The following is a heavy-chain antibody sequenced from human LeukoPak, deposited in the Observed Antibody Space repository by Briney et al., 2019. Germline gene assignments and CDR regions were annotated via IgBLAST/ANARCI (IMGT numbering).Heavy chain of an antibody. CDR3: AKEGLITETGYSSGWYGGPGYFDL. V-gene: IGHV3-21*01. Sequence: GGSLRLSCAASGFTFSSYSMNWVRQAPGKGLEWVSSISSSSSYIYYADSGKGRFTISRDNAKNSLYLQMNSLRAEDTAVYYCAKEGLITETGYSSGWYGGPGYFDLWGRGTLVTVSS. D-gene: IGHD6-19*01. CDR2: ISSSSSYI. J-gene: IGHJ2*01. CDR1: GFTFSSYS.